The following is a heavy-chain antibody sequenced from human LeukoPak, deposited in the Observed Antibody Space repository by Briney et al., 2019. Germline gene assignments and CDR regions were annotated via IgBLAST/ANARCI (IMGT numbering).Heavy chain of an antibody. CDR1: GFSVSGNY. D-gene: IGHD6-13*01. CDR3: AKYSSSWYVGGFDY. J-gene: IGHJ4*02. V-gene: IGHV3-66*01. CDR2: MYGGGNT. Sequence: GGSLRLSCAVSGFSVSGNYMNWVRRAPGRGLEWVSVMYGGGNTYYADSVKGRFTISRDESRNTLYLQMNNLRAEDTAVYYCAKYSSSWYVGGFDYWGQGTLVTVSS.